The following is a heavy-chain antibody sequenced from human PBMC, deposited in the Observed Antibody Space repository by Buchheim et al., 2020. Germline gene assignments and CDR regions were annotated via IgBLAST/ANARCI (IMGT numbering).Heavy chain of an antibody. CDR1: GGSISSSSYY. CDR3: ARDLAYCGGDCYSGNWFDP. CDR2: IYYSGST. Sequence: QLQLQESGPGLVKPSETLSLTCTVSGGSISSSSYYWGWIRQPPGKGLEWTGSIYYSGSTYYNPSLKSRVNISVDTSKNQFSLKLSSVAAADTAVYYCARDLAYCGGDCYSGNWFDPWGQGTL. V-gene: IGHV4-39*01. D-gene: IGHD2-21*02. J-gene: IGHJ5*02.